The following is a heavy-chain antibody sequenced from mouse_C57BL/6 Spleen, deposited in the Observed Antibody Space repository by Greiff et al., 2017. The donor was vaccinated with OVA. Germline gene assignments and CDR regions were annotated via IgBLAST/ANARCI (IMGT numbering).Heavy chain of an antibody. D-gene: IGHD4-1*01. CDR3: AGYGTGC. CDR2: IHPNSGST. J-gene: IGHJ2*01. V-gene: IGHV1-64*01. CDR1: GYTFTSYC. Sequence: QVQLKQPGPELVKPGPSLKLSCKASGYTFTSYCMHWVKQRPGQGLEWIGMIHPNSGSTNYNDTFKSTATLTADKSSSTAYMQLSSLTSEDSAVCYCAGYGTGCWGQGATLTVSS.